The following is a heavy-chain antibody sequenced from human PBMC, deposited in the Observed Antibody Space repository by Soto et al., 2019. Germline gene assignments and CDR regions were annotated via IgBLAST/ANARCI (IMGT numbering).Heavy chain of an antibody. CDR3: ATVRDGYNVHFFYGMDV. Sequence: QVQLVQSGPEVKRPGSSVKVSCKASGGTFNSYSFSWVRQAPGQGLEWMGGIIPIYGSAHYAQNFQGRFTITADESTSTGAMDLSSLRSDDTAIYYCATVRDGYNVHFFYGMDVWGQGTTVTVSS. D-gene: IGHD5-12*01. V-gene: IGHV1-69*12. J-gene: IGHJ6*02. CDR2: IIPIYGSA. CDR1: GGTFNSYS.